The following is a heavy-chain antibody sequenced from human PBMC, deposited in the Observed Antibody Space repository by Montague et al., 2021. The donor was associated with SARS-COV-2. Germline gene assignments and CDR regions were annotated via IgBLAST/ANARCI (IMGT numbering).Heavy chain of an antibody. CDR3: TRDRDYGDYLNWFNP. CDR1: GFNIVSYW. CDR2: IRQDGSDK. Sequence: SLRLSCAASGFNIVSYWMSWVRQAPGKGLEWVANIRQDGSDKYYVDSVRGRFTISRDNAKNSLYLQMNSLRAADTGVHYCTRDRDYGDYLNWFNPWGQGTLVTVSS. V-gene: IGHV3-7*01. D-gene: IGHD4-17*01. J-gene: IGHJ5*02.